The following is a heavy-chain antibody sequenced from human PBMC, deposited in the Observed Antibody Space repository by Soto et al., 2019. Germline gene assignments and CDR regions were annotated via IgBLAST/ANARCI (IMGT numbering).Heavy chain of an antibody. V-gene: IGHV3-74*01. CDR3: ARDLSVAAAGFLGDYYYYYGMDV. CDR1: GFTFSSYW. Sequence: SGGSLRLSCAASGFTFSSYWMHWVRQAPGKGLVWVSRINSDGSSTSYADSVKGRFTISRDNAKNTLYLQMNSLRAEDTAVYYCARDLSVAAAGFLGDYYYYYGMDVWGQGTTVTVSS. J-gene: IGHJ6*02. CDR2: INSDGSST. D-gene: IGHD6-13*01.